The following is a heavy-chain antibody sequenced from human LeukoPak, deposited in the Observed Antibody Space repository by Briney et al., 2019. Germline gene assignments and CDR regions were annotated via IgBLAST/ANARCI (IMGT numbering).Heavy chain of an antibody. D-gene: IGHD3-3*01. CDR3: ARVRADFWGGYLYSAYFDY. CDR2: IKNDGTVK. CDR1: GFTFSYHW. V-gene: IGHV3-7*01. J-gene: IGHJ4*02. Sequence: GGSLRLSCAASGFTFSYHWMTWVRQAPGKGLEWVANIKNDGTVKNYVDSVKGRFTISRDNAKNTLFLQMNSLRAEDTAVYYCARVRADFWGGYLYSAYFDYWGQGTLVTVSS.